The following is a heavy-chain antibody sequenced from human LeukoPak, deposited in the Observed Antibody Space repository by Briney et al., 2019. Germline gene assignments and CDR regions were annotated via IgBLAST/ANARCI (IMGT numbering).Heavy chain of an antibody. V-gene: IGHV4-59*01. CDR1: GGSISSYY. Sequence: SETLSLTCTVSGGSISSYYWSWIRQPPGKGLEWIGYIYYSGSTNYNPSLKSRVTISVDTSKNQFSLKLSSVTAADTAVYYCARVQYSSSWYYFDYWGQGTLVTVSS. J-gene: IGHJ4*02. CDR3: ARVQYSSSWYYFDY. D-gene: IGHD6-13*01. CDR2: IYYSGST.